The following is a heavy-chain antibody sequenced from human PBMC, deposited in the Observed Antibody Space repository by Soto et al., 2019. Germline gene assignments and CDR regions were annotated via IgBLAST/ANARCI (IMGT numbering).Heavy chain of an antibody. Sequence: ASVKVSCKASGYTFTSYYMHWVRQAPGQGLEWMGIINPSGGSTSYAQKFQGRVTMTRDTSTSTVYTELSSLRSEDTAVYYCARDRLEYYDFWSGYYTNWFDPWGQGTLVTVSS. CDR3: ARDRLEYYDFWSGYYTNWFDP. CDR1: GYTFTSYY. CDR2: INPSGGST. V-gene: IGHV1-46*01. J-gene: IGHJ5*02. D-gene: IGHD3-3*01.